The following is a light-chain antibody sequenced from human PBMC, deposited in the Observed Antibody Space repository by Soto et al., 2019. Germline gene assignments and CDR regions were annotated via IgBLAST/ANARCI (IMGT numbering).Light chain of an antibody. V-gene: IGLV2-14*01. CDR1: SSDVGTYNY. CDR3: CSYTSVSTYV. Sequence: QSVLTQPASVSGSPGQSITISCTGTSSDVGTYNYVSWYQQHPGKAPKLMIYEVNNRPSGVSNRFSGSKSGNTASLTISGLQAEDEADYYCCSYTSVSTYVFGTGTKLTVL. CDR2: EVN. J-gene: IGLJ1*01.